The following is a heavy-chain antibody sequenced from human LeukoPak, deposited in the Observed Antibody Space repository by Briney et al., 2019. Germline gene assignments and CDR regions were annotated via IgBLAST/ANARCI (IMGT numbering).Heavy chain of an antibody. CDR1: GGTFSSYA. Sequence: PVKVSCKASGGTFSSYASSWVRQAPGKGLEWMGRIIPIPGIANYAQTFKGRATITADKSTSTAYMELSSLRSEDTPVYYCARVEAVAGFDYWDRGTLVTVSS. CDR3: ARVEAVAGFDY. D-gene: IGHD6-19*01. V-gene: IGHV1-69*04. J-gene: IGHJ4*02. CDR2: IIPIPGIA.